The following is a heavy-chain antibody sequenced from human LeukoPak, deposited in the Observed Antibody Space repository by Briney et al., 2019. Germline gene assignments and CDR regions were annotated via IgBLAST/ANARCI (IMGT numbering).Heavy chain of an antibody. D-gene: IGHD6-6*01. J-gene: IGHJ6*02. CDR2: ISYDGSNK. CDR3: AKGGIAARPGYGMDV. V-gene: IGHV3-30*18. CDR1: GFTFSSYG. Sequence: PWGSLRLSCAASGFTFSSYGMHCVRQAPGKGLEWVAVISYDGSNKYYADSVKGRFTISRDNSKNTLYLQMNSLRAEDTAVYYCAKGGIAARPGYGMDVWGQGTTVTVSS.